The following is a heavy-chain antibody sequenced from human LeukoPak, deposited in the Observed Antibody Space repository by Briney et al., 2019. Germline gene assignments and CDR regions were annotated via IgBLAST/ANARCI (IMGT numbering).Heavy chain of an antibody. J-gene: IGHJ4*02. CDR2: ISYDGSNK. V-gene: IGHV3-30*18. D-gene: IGHD3-22*01. CDR3: AKAGYYDSSGYSFDY. Sequence: GGSLRLSCAASGFTFSSYGMHWVRQAPGKGLEWVAVISYDGSNKYYADSVKGRFTISRDNSKNTLYLQMNSLRAEDTAVYYCAKAGYYDSSGYSFDYWGQGTLVTVSS. CDR1: GFTFSSYG.